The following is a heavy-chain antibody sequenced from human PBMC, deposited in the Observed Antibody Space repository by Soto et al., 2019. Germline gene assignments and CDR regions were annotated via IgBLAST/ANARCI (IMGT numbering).Heavy chain of an antibody. Sequence: QMQLVQSGPEVKKPGTSVKVSCKASGFTFTSSAVQWVRQARGQRLEWIGWIVVGGGNTNYAQKFQERVTITRDMSTSTAYMELSSLRSEDTAVYYCAATDYGDGGWFDPWGQGTLVTVSS. V-gene: IGHV1-58*01. CDR1: GFTFTSSA. J-gene: IGHJ5*02. D-gene: IGHD4-17*01. CDR2: IVVGGGNT. CDR3: AATDYGDGGWFDP.